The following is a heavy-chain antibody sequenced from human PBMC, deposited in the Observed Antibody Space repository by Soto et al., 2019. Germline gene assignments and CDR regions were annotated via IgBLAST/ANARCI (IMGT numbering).Heavy chain of an antibody. CDR2: IYSGGST. V-gene: IGHV3-53*01. J-gene: IGHJ4*02. D-gene: IGHD5-18*01. CDR1: GFTVSSNY. Sequence: EVQLVESGGGLIQPGGSLRLSCAASGFTVSSNYMSWVRQAPGKGLEWVSVIYSGGSTYYADSVKGRFTISRDNSKSTLYLQMNSMRAEDTAVYYCAIAGEYSYGYKPVDYWGQGTLVIVSS. CDR3: AIAGEYSYGYKPVDY.